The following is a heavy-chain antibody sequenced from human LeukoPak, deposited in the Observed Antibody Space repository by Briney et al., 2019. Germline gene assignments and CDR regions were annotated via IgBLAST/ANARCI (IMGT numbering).Heavy chain of an antibody. Sequence: GGSLRLSCAASGFTFSSYWMHWVRHAPGKGLVWVSRINSDGSSTSYADSVKGRFTISRDNAKNTLYLQMNSLRAKDTAVYYCARDFPNYDILTGRGGYGMDVWGQGTTVTVSS. V-gene: IGHV3-74*01. CDR1: GFTFSSYW. CDR2: INSDGSST. CDR3: ARDFPNYDILTGRGGYGMDV. D-gene: IGHD3-9*01. J-gene: IGHJ6*02.